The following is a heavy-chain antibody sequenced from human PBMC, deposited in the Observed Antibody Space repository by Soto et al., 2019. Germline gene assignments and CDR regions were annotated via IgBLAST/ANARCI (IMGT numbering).Heavy chain of an antibody. Sequence: EVQLLESGGVLVQPGGSLRLSCAASGFTFSTYAMTWVRQAPGKGLEWVSSISGSGGRTYYADSVKGRFTISRDNSKNTLYRQTTGLRAEDTAVYYCAKSGDYHGSESYFPLDYWGQGTLVPVSS. V-gene: IGHV3-23*01. CDR2: ISGSGGRT. D-gene: IGHD3-10*01. CDR1: GFTFSTYA. CDR3: AKSGDYHGSESYFPLDY. J-gene: IGHJ4*02.